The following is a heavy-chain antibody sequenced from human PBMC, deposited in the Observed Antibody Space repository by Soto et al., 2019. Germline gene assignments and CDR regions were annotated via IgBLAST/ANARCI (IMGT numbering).Heavy chain of an antibody. J-gene: IGHJ6*02. CDR3: ARMRDERPFVPVALYDGGCYYGLTL. D-gene: IGHD2-2*01. CDR1: GFSLATGGMC. Sequence: SGPTLVNPTQTLTLTCTFSGFSLATGGMCVTWIRQPPGKALEWLALIDWGDDKFYNTSLETRLTISRGTSRNQVVLTMTNMQPVDTAKYYCARMRDERPFVPVALYDGGCYYGLTLWGQGPPVT. V-gene: IGHV2-70*01. CDR2: IDWGDDK.